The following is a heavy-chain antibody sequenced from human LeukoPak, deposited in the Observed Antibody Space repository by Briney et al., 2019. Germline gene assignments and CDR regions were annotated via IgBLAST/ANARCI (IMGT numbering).Heavy chain of an antibody. D-gene: IGHD6-19*01. V-gene: IGHV1-2*02. CDR1: GFDFRDYL. CDR3: TRGRFSSGWNLLGY. CDR2: INPDTEDS. Sequence: ASVKVSCKASGFDFRDYLIHWVRQAPGEGLELMGSINPDTEDSKIAQQFQGRVTMTRDKSIPTVYMDLSGLTSDDTALYYCTRGRFSSGWNLLGYWGQGSLVIVSS. J-gene: IGHJ4*02.